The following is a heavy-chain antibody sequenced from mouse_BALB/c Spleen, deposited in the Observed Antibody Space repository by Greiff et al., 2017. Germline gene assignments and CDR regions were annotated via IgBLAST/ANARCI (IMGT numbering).Heavy chain of an antibody. D-gene: IGHD2-3*01. CDR3: TADGYYGYAMDY. Sequence: EVKLMESGGGLVQPGGSMKLSCVASGFTFSNYWMNWVRQSPEKGLEWVAEIRLKSNNYATHYAESVKGRFTISRDDSKSSVYLQMNNLRAEDTGIYYCTADGYYGYAMDYWGQGTSVTVSS. J-gene: IGHJ4*01. CDR2: IRLKSNNYAT. V-gene: IGHV6-6*02. CDR1: GFTFSNYW.